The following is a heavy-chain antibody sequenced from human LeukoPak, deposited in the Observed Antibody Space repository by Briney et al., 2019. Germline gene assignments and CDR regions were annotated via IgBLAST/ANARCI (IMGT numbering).Heavy chain of an antibody. CDR2: ISYDGSNK. CDR1: GFTFSSYG. V-gene: IGHV3-30*18. Sequence: PGRSLRLSCAASGFTFSSYGMHWVRQAPGKGLEWVAVISYDGSNKYYADSVKGRFTISRDNSKNTLYLQMNSLRAEDTAVYYCAKAKAVVVMNGYYYGMDVWGQGTTVTVSS. J-gene: IGHJ6*02. D-gene: IGHD3-22*01. CDR3: AKAKAVVVMNGYYYGMDV.